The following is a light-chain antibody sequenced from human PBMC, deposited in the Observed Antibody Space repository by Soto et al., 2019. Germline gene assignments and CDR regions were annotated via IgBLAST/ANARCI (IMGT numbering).Light chain of an antibody. CDR3: QKYNSAPQT. CDR1: QGISNY. Sequence: DIQMTQSPSSLSASVGDRVTITCRASQGISNYLAWYQQKPGKVPKLLIYAASTLQSGVPSRFSGSGSETDFTLPISSLQPEDVATYYCQKYNSAPQTFGQGTRLAIK. J-gene: IGKJ5*01. V-gene: IGKV1-27*01. CDR2: AAS.